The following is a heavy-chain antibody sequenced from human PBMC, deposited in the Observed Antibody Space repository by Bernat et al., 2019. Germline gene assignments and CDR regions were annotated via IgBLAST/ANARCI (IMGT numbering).Heavy chain of an antibody. J-gene: IGHJ4*02. D-gene: IGHD3-3*01. CDR2: ISSSSSYT. CDR1: GFTFSSYG. CDR3: ARGDTIFGVVIRFFDY. V-gene: IGHV3-21*05. Sequence: VQLVESGGGVVQPGRSLRLSCAASGFTFSSYGMHWVRQAPGKGLEWVSYISSSSSYTNYADPVKGRFTISRDNAKNSLYLQMNSLRAEDTAVYYCARGDTIFGVVIRFFDYWGQGTLVTVSS.